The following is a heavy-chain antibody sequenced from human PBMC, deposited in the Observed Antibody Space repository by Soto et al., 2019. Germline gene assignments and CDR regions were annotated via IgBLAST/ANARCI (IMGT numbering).Heavy chain of an antibody. Sequence: GASAKVCCKASCCTFTSYGISLVRHSPGQWLEWMGWISAYNGNTNYAQKLQGRVTMTTDTSTSTAYMELRSLRSEDTAVYYCVRDSPIGSTFSGYDGIDYWGQGTLVTVSS. D-gene: IGHD5-12*01. V-gene: IGHV1-18*01. CDR2: ISAYNGNT. J-gene: IGHJ4*02. CDR3: VRDSPIGSTFSGYDGIDY. CDR1: CCTFTSYG.